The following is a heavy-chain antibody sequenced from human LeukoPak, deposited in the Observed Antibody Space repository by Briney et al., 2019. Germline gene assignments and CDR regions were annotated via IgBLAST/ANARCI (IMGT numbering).Heavy chain of an antibody. D-gene: IGHD3-10*01. J-gene: IGHJ5*02. CDR1: GGSISSGGYY. CDR2: IYYSGST. V-gene: IGHV4-31*03. Sequence: SQTLSLTCTVSGGSISSGGYYWSWIRQHPGKGLEWIGYIYYSGSTYYNPSLKSRVTISVDTSKNQFSLKLSSVTAADTAVYYCARGGSGSQNWFDPWGQGTLVTVSS. CDR3: ARGGSGSQNWFDP.